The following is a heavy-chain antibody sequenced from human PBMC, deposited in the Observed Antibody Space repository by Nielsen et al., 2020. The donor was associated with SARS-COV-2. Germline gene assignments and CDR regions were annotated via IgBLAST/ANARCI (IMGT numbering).Heavy chain of an antibody. D-gene: IGHD3-3*01. V-gene: IGHV3-30*03. J-gene: IGHJ6*03. CDR2: ISYDGSNK. CDR1: GFTFSSYG. CDR3: ARAPSPNYYDFWSGYYIDYYYYMDV. Sequence: GESLKISCAASGFTFSSYGMHWVRQAPGKGLEWVAVISYDGSNKYYADSVKGRFTISRDNSKNTLYLQMNSLRAEDTAVYYCARAPSPNYYDFWSGYYIDYYYYMDVWGKGTTVTVSS.